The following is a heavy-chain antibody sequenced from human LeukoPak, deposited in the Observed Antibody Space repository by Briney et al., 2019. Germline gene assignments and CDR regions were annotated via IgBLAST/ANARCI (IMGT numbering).Heavy chain of an antibody. V-gene: IGHV3-21*01. CDR2: ISGSSNYM. CDR1: GLPFSAYS. J-gene: IGHJ4*02. Sequence: AESLRLSCAASGLPFSAYSMNWVRQAPGKGLEWVSSISGSSNYMYYADSVKGRFTISRDNAKNSLYLQMNSLRAEDTAVYYCAKAYYDSSGYSYHFDYWGQGTLVTVSS. D-gene: IGHD3-22*01. CDR3: AKAYYDSSGYSYHFDY.